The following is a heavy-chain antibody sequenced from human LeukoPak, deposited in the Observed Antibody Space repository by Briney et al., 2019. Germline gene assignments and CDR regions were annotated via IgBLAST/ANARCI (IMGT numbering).Heavy chain of an antibody. D-gene: IGHD5/OR15-5a*01. Sequence: PGGSLRLSCAASAFTFSSYAMNWVRQAPGKGLEWVGRLKSFKDGETTDYAAPVKGRFTISRDDSKSTLYLQMNSLRAEDTAVYYCAKRVSTLHYYYYGMDVWGQGTTVTVSS. CDR3: AKRVSTLHYYYYGMDV. V-gene: IGHV3-15*01. J-gene: IGHJ6*02. CDR2: LKSFKDGETT. CDR1: AFTFSSYA.